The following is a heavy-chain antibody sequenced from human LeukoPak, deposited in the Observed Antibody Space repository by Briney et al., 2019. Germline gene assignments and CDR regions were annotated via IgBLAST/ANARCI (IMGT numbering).Heavy chain of an antibody. Sequence: SETLSLTCTVSGGSISSYYWSWIRQPPGKGLEWIGYIYYSGSTNYNPSLKSRVTISVDTSKNQFSLKLSSVTAADTAVYYCARVYGDYSPSDYYYYYGMDVWGQGTTVTVSS. V-gene: IGHV4-59*01. CDR1: GGSISSYY. D-gene: IGHD4-17*01. CDR3: ARVYGDYSPSDYYYYYGMDV. CDR2: IYYSGST. J-gene: IGHJ6*02.